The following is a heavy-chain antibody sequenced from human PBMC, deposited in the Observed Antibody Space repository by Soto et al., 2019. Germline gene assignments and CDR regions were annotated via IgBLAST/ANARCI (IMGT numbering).Heavy chain of an antibody. V-gene: IGHV4-30-2*01. CDR1: GGSISSGGYS. Sequence: PSETLSLTCAVSGGSISSGGYSWNWIRQPPGKGLEWIGYIYHSGSTYYNPSLKSRVTISVDRSKNQLSLKLSSATAADTAVYYCARAHYGDYGYGMDVWGQGTTVTVSS. D-gene: IGHD4-17*01. CDR3: ARAHYGDYGYGMDV. J-gene: IGHJ6*02. CDR2: IYHSGST.